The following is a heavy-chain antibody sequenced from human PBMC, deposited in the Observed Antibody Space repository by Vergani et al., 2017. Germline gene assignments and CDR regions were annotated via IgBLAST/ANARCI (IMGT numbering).Heavy chain of an antibody. CDR2: LIGGGGST. CDR1: GFPFSSYA. CDR3: AHSSSYYYYYGMDV. D-gene: IGHD6-13*01. V-gene: IGHV3-23*01. Sequence: EVQLLESGGGLVQPGGSLRLSCAASGFPFSSYAMSWVRQAPGKGLQWVSALIGGGGSTYYADSVKGRFTISRDNSKNTLYLQMNSLRAEDTAVYYCAHSSSYYYYYGMDVWGQGTTVTVSS. J-gene: IGHJ6*02.